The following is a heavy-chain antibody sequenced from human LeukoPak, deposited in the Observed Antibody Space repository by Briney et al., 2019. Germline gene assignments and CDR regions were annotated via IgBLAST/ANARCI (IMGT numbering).Heavy chain of an antibody. Sequence: ASVKVSCKASGYTFTGYYMHWVRQAPGRGLEWMGWINPNSGGTNYAQKFQGRVTMTRDTSISTAYMELSRLRSDDTAVYYCVSRIAVAGTFDYWGQGTLVTVSS. V-gene: IGHV1-2*02. CDR2: INPNSGGT. D-gene: IGHD6-19*01. CDR3: VSRIAVAGTFDY. J-gene: IGHJ4*02. CDR1: GYTFTGYY.